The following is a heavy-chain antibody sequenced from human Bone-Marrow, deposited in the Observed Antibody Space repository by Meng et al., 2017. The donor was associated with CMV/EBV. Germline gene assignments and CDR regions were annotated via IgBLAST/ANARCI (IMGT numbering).Heavy chain of an antibody. Sequence: GESLKISCAASGFTFSSYGMHWVRQAPGKGLEWVAFIRYDGSNKYYADSVKGRFIISRDNSKNTLYLQMNSLRAEDTAVYYCAKAVGRMATIPGDYWGQGTLVTVSS. CDR3: AKAVGRMATIPGDY. J-gene: IGHJ4*02. V-gene: IGHV3-30*02. CDR1: GFTFSSYG. D-gene: IGHD5-24*01. CDR2: IRYDGSNK.